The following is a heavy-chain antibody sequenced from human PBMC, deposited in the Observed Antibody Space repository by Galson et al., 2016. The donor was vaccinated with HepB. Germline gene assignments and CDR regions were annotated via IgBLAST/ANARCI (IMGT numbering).Heavy chain of an antibody. V-gene: IGHV3-23*01. J-gene: IGHJ6*02. CDR2: ISGSGGST. CDR1: GFTFSSYA. CDR3: AKDLGFLEWLFFDSYYYDGMDV. Sequence: SLRLSCAASGFTFSSYAMSWVRQAPGKGLEWVSAISGSGGSTYYADSVKGRFTISRDNSKNTLYLQMNSLRAEDMAVYYCAKDLGFLEWLFFDSYYYDGMDVWGQGTTVTVSS. D-gene: IGHD3-3*01.